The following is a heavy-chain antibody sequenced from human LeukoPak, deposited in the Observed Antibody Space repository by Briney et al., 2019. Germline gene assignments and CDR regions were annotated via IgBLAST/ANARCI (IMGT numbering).Heavy chain of an antibody. D-gene: IGHD3-16*02. CDR2: ISAYNGNT. Sequence: ASVKVSCKASGYTFTSYGISWVRQAPGQGLEWMGWISAYNGNTNYAQKLQGRVTMTTDTSTSTAYMELRSLRSDDTAVYYCARAKMTPSRLIDWYFGLWGRGTLVTVSS. V-gene: IGHV1-18*01. CDR3: ARAKMTPSRLIDWYFGL. CDR1: GYTFTSYG. J-gene: IGHJ2*01.